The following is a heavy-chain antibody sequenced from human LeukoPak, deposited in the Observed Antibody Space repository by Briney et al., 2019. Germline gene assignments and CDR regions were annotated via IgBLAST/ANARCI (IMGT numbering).Heavy chain of an antibody. V-gene: IGHV4-59*01. D-gene: IGHD4-11*01. CDR2: IYYSGST. Sequence: SETLSLTCTVSGGSISSYYWSWIRQPPGKGLEWIGYIYYSGSTNYNPSLKSRVTISVDTSKNQFSLKLSSVTAADTAVYYCAATTPYYYGMDVWGQGTTVTVSS. CDR1: GGSISSYY. CDR3: AATTPYYYGMDV. J-gene: IGHJ6*02.